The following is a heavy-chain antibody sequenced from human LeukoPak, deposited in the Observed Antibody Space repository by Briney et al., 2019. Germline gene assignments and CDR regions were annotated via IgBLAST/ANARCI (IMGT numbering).Heavy chain of an antibody. CDR1: GGSISSYY. D-gene: IGHD6-13*01. CDR3: ARAFIAAAGKRLDY. CDR2: IYYSGST. V-gene: IGHV4-59*12. J-gene: IGHJ4*02. Sequence: PSETLSLTCTVSGGSISSYYWSWIRQPPGKGLEWIGYIYYSGSTNYNPSLKSRVTISVDTSKNQFSLKLSSVTAADTAVYYCARAFIAAAGKRLDYWGQGTLVTVSS.